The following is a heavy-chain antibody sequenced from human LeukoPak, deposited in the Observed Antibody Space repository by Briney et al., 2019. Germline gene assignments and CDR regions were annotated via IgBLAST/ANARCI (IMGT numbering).Heavy chain of an antibody. V-gene: IGHV4-4*09. CDR1: SVSIRGYH. D-gene: IGHD5-12*01. J-gene: IGHJ4*02. CDR3: ETPYDYKVAPFDY. Sequence: SETLCLTCTVSSVSIRGYHWSWIRQPPGKGLEWIGYINTNGRTNYNPSLKGRLTFSVDTSRDQFSLKLSSVTAADTATYYCETPYDYKVAPFDYWGQGTLVTVSS. CDR2: INTNGRT.